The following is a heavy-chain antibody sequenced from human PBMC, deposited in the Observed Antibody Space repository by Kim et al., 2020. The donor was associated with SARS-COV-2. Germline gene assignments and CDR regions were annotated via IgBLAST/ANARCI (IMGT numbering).Heavy chain of an antibody. Sequence: KRYSPSLKSRITITKDTSNNQVVLTMTDLDPVDTSTYYCAHSSGPGVDYWGQGTLVTVSS. CDR2: K. J-gene: IGHJ4*02. V-gene: IGHV2-5*01. CDR3: AHSSGPGVDY. D-gene: IGHD6-19*01.